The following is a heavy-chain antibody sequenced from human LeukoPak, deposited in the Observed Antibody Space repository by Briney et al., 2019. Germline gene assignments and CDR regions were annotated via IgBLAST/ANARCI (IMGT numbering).Heavy chain of an antibody. CDR2: ISSDENTK. CDR1: GFTFSCCA. J-gene: IGHJ4*02. D-gene: IGHD6-19*01. CDR3: AKKGGSSGRYDYLDY. Sequence: QSGRSLRFSCAASGFTFSCCAIHWVRQAPGRGLEWVAVISSDENTKFYADSVKGRFTVYRDNSKKTVWLQMNSLRAEDTAVYYCAKKGGSSGRYDYLDYWGQGTLVTVSS. V-gene: IGHV3-30-3*02.